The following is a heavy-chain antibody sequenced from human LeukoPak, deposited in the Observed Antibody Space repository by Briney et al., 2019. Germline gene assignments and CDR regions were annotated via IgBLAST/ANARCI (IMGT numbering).Heavy chain of an antibody. D-gene: IGHD3-3*01. Sequence: GGSLRLSCAASGFTFSSYAMSWVRQAPGKGLEWVSAISGSGGSTYYADSVKGRFTISRDNSKNTLYLQMNSLRAEDTAVYYCAKVKNCDFWSGDFDYWGQGTLVTVSS. CDR3: AKVKNCDFWSGDFDY. V-gene: IGHV3-23*01. CDR1: GFTFSSYA. J-gene: IGHJ4*02. CDR2: ISGSGGST.